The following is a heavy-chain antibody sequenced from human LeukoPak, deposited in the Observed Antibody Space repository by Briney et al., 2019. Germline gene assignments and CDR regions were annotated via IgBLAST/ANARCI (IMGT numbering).Heavy chain of an antibody. CDR2: ISSNGGST. V-gene: IGHV3-64*01. CDR1: GFTFSSYA. Sequence: PGGSLRLSCAASGFTFSSYAMHWVRQAPGKGLEYVSAISSNGGSTYYANSVKGRFTISRDNSKNTLYLQMGSLRAEDMAVYYCARADCSSTSCYTLDYWGQGTLVTVSS. J-gene: IGHJ4*02. CDR3: ARADCSSTSCYTLDY. D-gene: IGHD2-2*02.